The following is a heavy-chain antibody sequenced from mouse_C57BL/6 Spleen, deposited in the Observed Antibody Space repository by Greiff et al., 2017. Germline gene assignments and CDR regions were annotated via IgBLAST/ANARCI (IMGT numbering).Heavy chain of an antibody. V-gene: IGHV5-4*01. CDR3: ARITTRDYFDY. D-gene: IGHD2-4*01. J-gene: IGHJ2*01. CDR2: ISDGGSYT. CDR1: GFTFSSYA. Sequence: EVQGVESGGGLVKPGGSLKLSCAASGFTFSSYAMSWVRQTPEKRLEWVATISDGGSYTYYPDNVKGRFTISRDNAKNNLYLQMSHLKSEDTAMYYCARITTRDYFDYWGQGTTLTVSS.